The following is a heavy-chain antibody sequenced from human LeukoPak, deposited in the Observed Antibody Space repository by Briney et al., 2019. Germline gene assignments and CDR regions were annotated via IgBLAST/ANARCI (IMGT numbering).Heavy chain of an antibody. V-gene: IGHV1-18*01. Sequence: GASVKVSCKASGYTFTSYGISWVRHAPGQGLELMGWISAYNGNTNYAQKLQGRVTMTTDTSTSTAYMELRSLRSDDTAVYYCARASPPSGAAAGMIWFDPWGQGTLVTVSS. J-gene: IGHJ5*02. CDR1: GYTFTSYG. CDR2: ISAYNGNT. CDR3: ARASPPSGAAAGMIWFDP. D-gene: IGHD6-13*01.